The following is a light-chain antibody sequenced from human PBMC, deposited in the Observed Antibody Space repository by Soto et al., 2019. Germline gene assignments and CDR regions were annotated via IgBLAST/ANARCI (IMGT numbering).Light chain of an antibody. V-gene: IGKV3-11*01. CDR3: HQRKSWPRT. J-gene: IGKJ1*01. CDR2: DTS. CDR1: QTVISK. Sequence: EIVLTQSPATLSSSPGERATVSCRASQTVISKLAWYQHKPGQAPRLLIYDTSNRATGIPARFSGSGSGTDFTLTISSLEPEDFAVYYCHQRKSWPRTFGQGTKVDI.